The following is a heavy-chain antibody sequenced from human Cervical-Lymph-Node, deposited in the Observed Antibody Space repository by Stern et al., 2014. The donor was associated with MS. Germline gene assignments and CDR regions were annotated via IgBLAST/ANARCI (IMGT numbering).Heavy chain of an antibody. V-gene: IGHV4-59*01. CDR3: TRAADLYYYYGMDV. J-gene: IGHJ6*02. CDR2: VFYTGST. Sequence: QLQLQESGPGLVKPSETLSLTCTVSGGFISSYYRSWIRQPPGKALEWIGNVFYTGSTNYNPSLKSRVTISLDTSKNQVSLNLNSVTTADTAVYYCTRAADLYYYYGMDVWGQGTTVIVSS. CDR1: GGFISSYY.